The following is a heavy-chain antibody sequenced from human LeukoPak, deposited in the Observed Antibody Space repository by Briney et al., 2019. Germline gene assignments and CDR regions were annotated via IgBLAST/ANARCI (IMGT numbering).Heavy chain of an antibody. CDR3: AKDEEVPVGELLYLGSVDY. D-gene: IGHD3-10*01. Sequence: GGSLRLSCAASGFTFSSYAMSWVRQAPGKGLEWVSAISGSGGSTYYADSVKGRFTISRDNSKNTLHLQMNSLRAEDTAVYYCAKDEEVPVGELLYLGSVDYWGQGTLVTVSS. CDR1: GFTFSSYA. J-gene: IGHJ4*02. V-gene: IGHV3-23*01. CDR2: ISGSGGST.